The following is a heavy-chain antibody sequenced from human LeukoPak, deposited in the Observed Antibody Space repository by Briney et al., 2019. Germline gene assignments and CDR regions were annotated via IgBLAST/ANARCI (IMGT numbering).Heavy chain of an antibody. D-gene: IGHD1-26*01. V-gene: IGHV4-39*01. J-gene: IGHJ1*01. CDR1: VGSLSSSSYY. Sequence: KPSETLSLTCAVSVGSLSSSSYYGGWVRQPPGRGLEWIGSIYYSGGTYYNPSLKSRVTISVDTSNNQFSLKLSSVTAAETAVYYCARLGRSGIDDFQHWGQGNLCTVSS. CDR2: IYYSGGT. CDR3: ARLGRSGIDDFQH.